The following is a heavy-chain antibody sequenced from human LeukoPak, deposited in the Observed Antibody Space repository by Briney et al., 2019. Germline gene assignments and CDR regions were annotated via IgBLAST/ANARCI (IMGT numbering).Heavy chain of an antibody. Sequence: ASVKVSCKASGYTFTSYDINWVRQATGQGLEWMGWMNPNSGNTGYAQKFQGRVTITRNTSISTAYMELSSLRSEDTAVYYRARVSWDCSGGSCYSDYWGQGTLVTVSS. D-gene: IGHD2-15*01. CDR1: GYTFTSYD. CDR2: MNPNSGNT. J-gene: IGHJ4*02. V-gene: IGHV1-8*03. CDR3: ARVSWDCSGGSCYSDY.